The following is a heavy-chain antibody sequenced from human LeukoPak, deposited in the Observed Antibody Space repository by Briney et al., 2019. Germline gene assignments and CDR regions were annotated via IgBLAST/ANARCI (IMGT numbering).Heavy chain of an antibody. D-gene: IGHD1-26*01. J-gene: IGHJ3*02. CDR3: ARSGSFIDAFDI. Sequence: SETLSLTCTASGGSISSSTYYWDWIRQPPGKGLGWIGSIYYSGSTYYNPSLKGRVTISVDTSKNQFSLKLSSVTAADTAVYYCARSGSFIDAFDIWGQGTMVTVSS. CDR2: IYYSGST. V-gene: IGHV4-39*07. CDR1: GGSISSSTYY.